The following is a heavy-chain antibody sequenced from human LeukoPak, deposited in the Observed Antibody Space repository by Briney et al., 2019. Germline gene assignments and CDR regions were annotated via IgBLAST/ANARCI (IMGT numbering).Heavy chain of an antibody. CDR2: IYYSGST. Sequence: SSETLSLTCTVSGGSISSYYWSWIRQPPGKGLEWIGYIYYSGSTNYNPSLKSRVTISVDTSKNRFSLKLSSVTAADTAVYYCARLSGYDAVPFDYWGQGTLVTVSS. D-gene: IGHD5-12*01. J-gene: IGHJ4*02. CDR1: GGSISSYY. V-gene: IGHV4-59*01. CDR3: ARLSGYDAVPFDY.